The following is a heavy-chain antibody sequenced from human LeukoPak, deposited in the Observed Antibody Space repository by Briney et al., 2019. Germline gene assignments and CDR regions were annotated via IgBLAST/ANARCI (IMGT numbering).Heavy chain of an antibody. Sequence: PGGSLRLSCAASGFTFSDYHMSWIRQAPGKGLEWVSYISSSGSTIYYADSVKGRFTISRDNAKNSLYLQMNSLRAEDTAVYYCAREVGYSDYDSDYWGQGTLVTVSS. J-gene: IGHJ4*02. CDR3: AREVGYSDYDSDY. V-gene: IGHV3-11*01. CDR2: ISSSGSTI. D-gene: IGHD5-12*01. CDR1: GFTFSDYH.